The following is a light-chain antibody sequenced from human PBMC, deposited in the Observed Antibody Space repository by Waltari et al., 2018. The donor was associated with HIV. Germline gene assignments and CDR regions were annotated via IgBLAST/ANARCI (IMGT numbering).Light chain of an antibody. CDR2: GAS. CDR3: QQYYKWPLT. CDR1: QSVSSN. V-gene: IGKV3D-15*01. Sequence: IVMLQSPATLSVSPGERATLSCRARQSVSSNLAWYQQKPGQAPRLLIYGASTRSTGIPGRFSGSESGTEFILTISSLQSEDGAVYYCQQYYKWPLTFGQGTRLEIK. J-gene: IGKJ5*01.